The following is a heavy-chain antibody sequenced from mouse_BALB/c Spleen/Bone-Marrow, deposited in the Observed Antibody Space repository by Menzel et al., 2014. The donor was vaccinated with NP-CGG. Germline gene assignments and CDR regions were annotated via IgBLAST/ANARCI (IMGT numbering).Heavy chain of an antibody. V-gene: IGHV1-82*01. CDR3: ARSDGYRAMDY. Sequence: VQLQQSGAELMKPGASVKISCKASGYAFSYSWMNWVKQRPGQGLEWIGRIYPGDGDTYYNGKFKGRATLTADKSSSTAYMQVSSLTSVDSAVYFCARSDGYRAMDYWGQGSSVTVSS. CDR2: IYPGDGDT. CDR1: GYAFSYSW. J-gene: IGHJ4*01. D-gene: IGHD2-3*01.